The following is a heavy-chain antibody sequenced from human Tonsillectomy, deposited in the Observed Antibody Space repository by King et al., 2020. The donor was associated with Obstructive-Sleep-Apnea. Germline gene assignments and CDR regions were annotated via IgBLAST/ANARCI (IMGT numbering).Heavy chain of an antibody. V-gene: IGHV3-30*02. CDR2: IRYDGSNK. Sequence: VQLVESGGGVVQPGGSLRLSCAASGFTFSSYGMHWVRQAPGKGLEWVAFIRYDGSNKYYADSVKGRFTISRDNSKNTLYLQMNSLRAEDTAVYYCAKVRTLGYRYGDPFDYWGQGTLVTVSS. CDR1: GFTFSSYG. J-gene: IGHJ4*02. CDR3: AKVRTLGYRYGDPFDY. D-gene: IGHD5-18*01.